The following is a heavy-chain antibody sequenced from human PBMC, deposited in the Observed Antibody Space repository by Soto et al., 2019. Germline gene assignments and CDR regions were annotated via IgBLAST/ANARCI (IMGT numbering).Heavy chain of an antibody. CDR1: GGTFSSLD. Sequence: SVKVSCKASGGTFSSLDTNWVRQAPGQGXEWMGGIIPISETTNYAQIFQGRVSIVADKSTSTAYMELSRLRSEDTAVYYCARALLSHSYDSGGYDSYFHAMDVWGQGTPVTVSS. J-gene: IGHJ6*02. D-gene: IGHD3-22*01. V-gene: IGHV1-69*06. CDR2: IIPISETT. CDR3: ARALLSHSYDSGGYDSYFHAMDV.